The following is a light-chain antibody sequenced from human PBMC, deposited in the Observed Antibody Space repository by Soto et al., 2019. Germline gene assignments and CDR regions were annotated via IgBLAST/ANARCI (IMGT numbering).Light chain of an antibody. Sequence: QAVVTQSPSASASLGASVKLTCTLSSAHSSFAIAWHQQQPEKGPRYLMKLNSDGSHTKGDGIPDRFSGSSSGAERYLTISSLQSEDEADYYCQTWGTGIHVVFGGGTQLTVL. CDR1: SAHSSFA. V-gene: IGLV4-69*01. CDR3: QTWGTGIHVV. J-gene: IGLJ2*01. CDR2: LNSDGSH.